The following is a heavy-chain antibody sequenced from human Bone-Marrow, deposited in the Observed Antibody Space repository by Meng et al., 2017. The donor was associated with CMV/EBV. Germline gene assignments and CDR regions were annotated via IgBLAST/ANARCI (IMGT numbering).Heavy chain of an antibody. CDR3: ARDLHIVVVPAAPRSDHDY. J-gene: IGHJ4*02. CDR2: ISSSSSTI. D-gene: IGHD2-2*01. Sequence: GESLKISCAASCFTFSSYSMNWVRQAPGKGLEWVSYISSSSSTIYYADSVKGRFTISRDNAKNSLYLQMNSLRAEDTAVYYCARDLHIVVVPAAPRSDHDYWGQGTLVTVSS. V-gene: IGHV3-48*04. CDR1: CFTFSSYS.